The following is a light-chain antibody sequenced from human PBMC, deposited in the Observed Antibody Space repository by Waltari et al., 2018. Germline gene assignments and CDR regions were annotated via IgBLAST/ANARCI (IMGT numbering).Light chain of an antibody. Sequence: QSALTQPASVSGSPGQSITISCTGTSNDVGSYNLVSRYQRHPGKAPELLIYEGSKRPSGVSNRFSGSKSGNTASLTISGLQAEDEADYFCCSYASGSTIIFGGGTKLTVL. J-gene: IGLJ2*01. V-gene: IGLV2-23*01. CDR1: SNDVGSYNL. CDR3: CSYASGSTII. CDR2: EGS.